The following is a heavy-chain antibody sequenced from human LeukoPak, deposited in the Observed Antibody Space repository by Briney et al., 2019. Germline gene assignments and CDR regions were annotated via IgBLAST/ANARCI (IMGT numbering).Heavy chain of an antibody. CDR2: IYHSGNT. Sequence: PSETLSLTFAVCGGFISSYYWSWIRQSPGKGLEWIAYIYHSGNTNYNPSFKSRVTISVDTSKNQFSLKLTSVAAADTAIYYCARQPSGSAAFDIWGQGTMVTVSS. V-gene: IGHV4-59*08. D-gene: IGHD5-12*01. CDR1: GGFISSYY. J-gene: IGHJ3*02. CDR3: ARQPSGSAAFDI.